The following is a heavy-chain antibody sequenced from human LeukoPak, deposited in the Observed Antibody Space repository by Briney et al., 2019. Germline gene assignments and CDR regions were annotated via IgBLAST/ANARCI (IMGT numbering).Heavy chain of an antibody. CDR2: ISGYNGNR. D-gene: IGHD3-3*01. Sequence: GASVKVSCKAFGYSFTSYGISWVRQAPGPGLEGMGWISGYNGNRKYAQKLQGRVTMTTDTPTSIAYMELRSLRSDDTAVYYCARGAPYSDFWSGYYDYNWFDPWGQGTLVTVSS. CDR1: GYSFTSYG. CDR3: ARGAPYSDFWSGYYDYNWFDP. V-gene: IGHV1-18*01. J-gene: IGHJ5*02.